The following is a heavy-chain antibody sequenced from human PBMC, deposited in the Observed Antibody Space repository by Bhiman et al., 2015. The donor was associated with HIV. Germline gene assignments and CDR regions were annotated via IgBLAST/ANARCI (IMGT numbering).Heavy chain of an antibody. V-gene: IGHV3-9*01. CDR1: GFTFDDYA. CDR3: AREFTGYSSSNFDY. CDR2: ISWNSGTL. Sequence: EVQLVESGGGLVQPGRSLRLSCAASGFTFDDYAMHWVRQAPGKGLEWVSGISWNSGTLGYADSVKGRFTISRDNAKNSLDLQMNSLRAEDTALYYCAREFTGYSSSNFDYWGQGTLVTVSS. D-gene: IGHD6-13*01. J-gene: IGHJ4*02.